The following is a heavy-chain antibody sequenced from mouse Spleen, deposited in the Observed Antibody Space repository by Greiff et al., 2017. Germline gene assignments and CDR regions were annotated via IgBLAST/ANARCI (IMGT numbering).Heavy chain of an antibody. CDR2: ISSGSSNI. D-gene: IGHD1-1*01. Sequence: EVKVVESGGGLVQPGGSRKLSCAASGFTFSSFGMHWVRQAPEKGLEWVAYISSGSSNIYYADTVQGRFTISRDNPKNTLFLQMTSLRSEDTAMYYCARSFTTDAMDYWGQGTSVTVSS. J-gene: IGHJ4*01. V-gene: IGHV5-17*02. CDR3: ARSFTTDAMDY. CDR1: GFTFSSFG.